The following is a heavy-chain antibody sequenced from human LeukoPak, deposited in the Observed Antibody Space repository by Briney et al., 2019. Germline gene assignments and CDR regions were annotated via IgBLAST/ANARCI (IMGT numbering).Heavy chain of an antibody. V-gene: IGHV3-7*01. J-gene: IGHJ4*02. Sequence: GGSLRLSCATSGFTFTNYWMTWVRQAPGKGLEWVANINQNGVEMYYVDSVKGRFTISRDSGRNSLFLQMNSLRAEDTAVYYCARDFGSAAAIYEYWGQGTLVTVSS. CDR1: GFTFTNYW. CDR2: INQNGVEM. CDR3: ARDFGSAAAIYEY. D-gene: IGHD6-13*01.